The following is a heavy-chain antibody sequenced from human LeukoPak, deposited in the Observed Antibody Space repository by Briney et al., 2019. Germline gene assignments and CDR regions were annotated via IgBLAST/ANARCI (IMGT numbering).Heavy chain of an antibody. J-gene: IGHJ4*02. CDR2: IKSKTDGGAT. D-gene: IGHD6-6*01. Sequence: GGSLRLSCAASGFTFSNVWMTWVRQAPGKGPEWVSGIKSKTDGGATAYAAPVRGRFTISRDNSKNTLYLQMNNLKTEDTAIYYCTTYSTSSPYYFDYWGQGTLVTVSS. CDR3: TTYSTSSPYYFDY. V-gene: IGHV3-15*01. CDR1: GFTFSNVW.